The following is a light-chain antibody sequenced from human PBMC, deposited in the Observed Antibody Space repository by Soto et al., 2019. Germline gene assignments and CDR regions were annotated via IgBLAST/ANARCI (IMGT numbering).Light chain of an antibody. CDR3: QQLESYPST. CDR2: DAS. V-gene: IGKV3-15*01. Sequence: EIVLTQSPGTLALSPGERATRSCRASQGLGTNLAWYQQKPGQAPRPLIYDASTRATGIPVRFRGSGSGTEFTLTISSLQPEDFATYYCQQLESYPSTFGGGTKVDIK. CDR1: QGLGTN. J-gene: IGKJ4*01.